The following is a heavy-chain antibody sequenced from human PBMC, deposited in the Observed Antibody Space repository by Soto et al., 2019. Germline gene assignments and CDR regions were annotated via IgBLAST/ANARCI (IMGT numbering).Heavy chain of an antibody. V-gene: IGHV1-3*01. D-gene: IGHD3-10*01. CDR3: ARAREGSYLPFDY. J-gene: IGHJ4*02. Sequence: QVQLVQSGAEVKKPGASVKVSCKASGYTFTSYAMHWVRQAPGQRLEWMGWINAGNGNTKYSQKFKGRVTITRDTSASTAYMELSSLRSEDTAVYYCARAREGSYLPFDYWGQGTLVTVSS. CDR2: INAGNGNT. CDR1: GYTFTSYA.